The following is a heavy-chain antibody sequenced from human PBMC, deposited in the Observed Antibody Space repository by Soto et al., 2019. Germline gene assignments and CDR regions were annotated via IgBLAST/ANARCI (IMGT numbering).Heavy chain of an antibody. Sequence: QVQLQASGPGLVKPSETLSLTCTVSGDSVTSGNYYWSWMRQPPGKGLEWIGYIQSRGTTKYNPSLTSRVTISLDTSRNQFSLNLRSVTAADAALYYCANTNSAGHWAAVYWGQGTLVAVSS. J-gene: IGHJ4*02. V-gene: IGHV4-61*01. CDR3: ANTNSAGHWAAVY. D-gene: IGHD2-15*01. CDR1: GDSVTSGNYY. CDR2: IQSRGTT.